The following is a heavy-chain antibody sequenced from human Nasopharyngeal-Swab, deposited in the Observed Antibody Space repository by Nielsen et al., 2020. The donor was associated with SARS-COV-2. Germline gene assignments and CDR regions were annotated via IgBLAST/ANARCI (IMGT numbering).Heavy chain of an antibody. Sequence: SETLSLTCAVYGGSFTTYSWIWIRQPPGKGLEWIGEINHFGSTNYNTYNPSLNSRVTISLATSKNQFSLTLASVTAADTAIYFGARGRYYGDYDYWGQGALVTVSS. CDR1: GGSFTTYS. V-gene: IGHV4-34*01. D-gene: IGHD4-17*01. CDR3: ARGRYYGDYDY. CDR2: INHFGST. J-gene: IGHJ4*02.